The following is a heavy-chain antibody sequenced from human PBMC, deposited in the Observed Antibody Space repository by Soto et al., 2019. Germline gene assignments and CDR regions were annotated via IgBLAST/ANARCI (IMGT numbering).Heavy chain of an antibody. CDR1: GGPFSSYA. V-gene: IGHV1-69*01. CDR3: ARANWKEGVDY. J-gene: IGHJ4*02. CDR2: ILPIFGTA. Sequence: QVQLVQSGAEVKKPGSSVQVSCQASGGPFSSYAISWVRQAPGHGLEWMGGILPIFGTANYAQKFQGRVTITADESTSTAYMELSSLRSEDTAVYYCARANWKEGVDYWGQGTLVTVSS. D-gene: IGHD1-1*01.